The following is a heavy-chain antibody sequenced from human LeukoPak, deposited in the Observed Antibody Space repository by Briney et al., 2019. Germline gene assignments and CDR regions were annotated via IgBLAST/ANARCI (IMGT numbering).Heavy chain of an antibody. J-gene: IGHJ6*03. V-gene: IGHV1-8*01. Sequence: ASVKVSCKASGYTFTSYDINWVRQATGQGLEWMGRMNPNSGNTGYAQKFQGRVTMTRNTSISTAYMELSSLRPEDTAVYYCARGVYCSSTSCYYYYYYMDVWGKGTTVTISS. D-gene: IGHD2-2*01. CDR2: MNPNSGNT. CDR1: GYTFTSYD. CDR3: ARGVYCSSTSCYYYYYYMDV.